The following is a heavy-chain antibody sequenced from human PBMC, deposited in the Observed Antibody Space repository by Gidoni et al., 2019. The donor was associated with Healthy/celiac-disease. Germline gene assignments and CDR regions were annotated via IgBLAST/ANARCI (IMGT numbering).Heavy chain of an antibody. CDR2: IIPIIGTA. D-gene: IGHD3-22*01. V-gene: IGHV1-69*06. Sequence: QVQLVQSGAAVKKPGSSVKVSCKASGGTFRSYANSWVRTAPGKGLEGMGGIIPIIGTANYAQKLQGRVTITADKSTSTAYMELSSLRAEDTAVYYCARGIRDSSQYYFDYWGQGTLVTVSS. CDR3: ARGIRDSSQYYFDY. J-gene: IGHJ4*02. CDR1: GGTFRSYA.